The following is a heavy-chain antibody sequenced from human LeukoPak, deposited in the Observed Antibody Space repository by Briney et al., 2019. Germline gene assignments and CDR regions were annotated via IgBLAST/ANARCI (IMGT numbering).Heavy chain of an antibody. CDR2: ISGSGGST. Sequence: GGSLRLSCAAPGFTFSSYAMSWVRQAPGKGLEWVSAISGSGGSTYYADSVKGRFTISRDNSKNTLYLQMNSLRAEDTAVYYCAKAVVVITTTPLDYWGQGTLVTVSS. J-gene: IGHJ4*02. V-gene: IGHV3-23*01. D-gene: IGHD3-22*01. CDR3: AKAVVVITTTPLDY. CDR1: GFTFSSYA.